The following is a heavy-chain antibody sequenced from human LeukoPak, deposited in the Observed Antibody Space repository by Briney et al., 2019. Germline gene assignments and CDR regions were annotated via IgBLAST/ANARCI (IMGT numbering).Heavy chain of an antibody. D-gene: IGHD6-19*01. CDR3: ARDRYGQWLVHNWFDP. Sequence: PSETLSLTCTVSGGSISSSNYYWGWIRQPPGTGLEWIGSIYYSGSTDYNPSLKSRVTISVDTSKNQFSLKLSSVTAADTAVYYCARDRYGQWLVHNWFDPWGQGTLVTVSS. V-gene: IGHV4-39*02. CDR2: IYYSGST. CDR1: GGSISSSNYY. J-gene: IGHJ5*02.